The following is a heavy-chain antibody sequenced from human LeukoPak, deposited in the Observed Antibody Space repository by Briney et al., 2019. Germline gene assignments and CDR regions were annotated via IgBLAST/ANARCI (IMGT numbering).Heavy chain of an antibody. Sequence: GGSLRLSCAASGFTVSSNYMSWVRQAPGKGLEWVSVIYSGGSTYYADSVKGRFTISRDNSKNTLYLQMNSLRAEDTAVYYCALVSGVAGSLNVGCQVTTVTVSS. V-gene: IGHV3-53*01. J-gene: IGHJ6*02. D-gene: IGHD6-19*01. CDR1: GFTVSSNY. CDR3: ALVSGVAGSLNV. CDR2: IYSGGST.